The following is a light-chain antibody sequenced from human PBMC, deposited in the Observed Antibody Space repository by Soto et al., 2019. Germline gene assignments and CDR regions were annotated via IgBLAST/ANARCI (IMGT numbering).Light chain of an antibody. J-gene: IGKJ4*01. CDR3: QQSSSTPLT. V-gene: IGKV1-39*01. Sequence: DIHMTQSPSSLSAFVGDTVTITCRASQTIRTYLNWYQQKPGKAPRLLIYAATTLQGGVPSRFSGSGSGTDFTLTIGSLQPEDFAIYYCQQSSSTPLTFGGGTKVDIK. CDR2: AAT. CDR1: QTIRTY.